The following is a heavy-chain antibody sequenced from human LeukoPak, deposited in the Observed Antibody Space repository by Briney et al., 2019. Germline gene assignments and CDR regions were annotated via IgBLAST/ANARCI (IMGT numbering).Heavy chain of an antibody. CDR3: ARAIAVAGGLYFQH. D-gene: IGHD6-19*01. CDR1: GGSISSYY. Sequence: PSETLSLTCTVSGGSISSYYWSWIRQPPGKGLEWIGYIYYSGSTNYNPSLKSRVTISVDTSKDQFSLKLSSVTAADTAVYYCARAIAVAGGLYFQHWGQGTLVTVSS. V-gene: IGHV4-59*01. J-gene: IGHJ1*01. CDR2: IYYSGST.